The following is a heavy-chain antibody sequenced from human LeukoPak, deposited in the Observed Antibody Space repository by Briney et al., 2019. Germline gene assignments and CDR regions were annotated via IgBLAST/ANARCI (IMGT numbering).Heavy chain of an antibody. J-gene: IGHJ4*02. CDR2: IYYSGST. V-gene: IGHV4-59*08. D-gene: IGHD3-22*01. Sequence: SETLSLTCTVSGGSISSYYRSWIRQPPGKGLEWIGHIYYSGSTDYSPSLKSRVTISVDTSQNQFSLKLSSVSAADTAVYYCARHLAPSSGYLTLDYWGQGTLVTVSS. CDR1: GGSISSYY. CDR3: ARHLAPSSGYLTLDY.